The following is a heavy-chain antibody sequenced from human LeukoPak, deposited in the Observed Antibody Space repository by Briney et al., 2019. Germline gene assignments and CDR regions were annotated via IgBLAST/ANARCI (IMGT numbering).Heavy chain of an antibody. V-gene: IGHV3-23*01. CDR3: AQDAWPYCSGGSCYFDY. Sequence: GGSLRLSCAASGFTISSYAMSWVRQAPGKGLEWVSAISGSGDSTYYADSVKGRFTISRDNSKNTLYLQMNSLRAEDTAVYYCAQDAWPYCSGGSCYFDYWGQGTLVTVSS. CDR1: GFTISSYA. J-gene: IGHJ4*02. D-gene: IGHD2-15*01. CDR2: ISGSGDST.